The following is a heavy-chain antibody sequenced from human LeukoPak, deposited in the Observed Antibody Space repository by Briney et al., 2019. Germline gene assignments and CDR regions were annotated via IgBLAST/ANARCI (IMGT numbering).Heavy chain of an antibody. CDR3: ARSGDYYDSSGYYYSPFDY. J-gene: IGHJ4*02. CDR2: ISSSGGTI. CDR1: GFTFSSYE. Sequence: PGGSLRLSCAASGFTFSSYEMNWVRQAPGKGLEWVSYISSSGGTISYADSVKGRFTIYRDNAKNSLYLQMNSLRAEDTAVYYCARSGDYYDSSGYYYSPFDYWGQGTLVTVSS. D-gene: IGHD3-22*01. V-gene: IGHV3-48*03.